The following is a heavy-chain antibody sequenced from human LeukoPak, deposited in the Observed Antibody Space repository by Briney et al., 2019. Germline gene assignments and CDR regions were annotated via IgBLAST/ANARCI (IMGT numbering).Heavy chain of an antibody. CDR2: INPNSGGA. V-gene: IGHV1-2*02. Sequence: GASVKVSCKASGYTSTGYYMHWVRQAPGQGLEWMGWINPNSGGANYAQKFQGRVTMTRDTSISTAYMELSRLRSDDTAVYYCATGPYYDSSGYYHYWGQGTLVTVSS. J-gene: IGHJ4*02. D-gene: IGHD3-22*01. CDR3: ATGPYYDSSGYYHY. CDR1: GYTSTGYY.